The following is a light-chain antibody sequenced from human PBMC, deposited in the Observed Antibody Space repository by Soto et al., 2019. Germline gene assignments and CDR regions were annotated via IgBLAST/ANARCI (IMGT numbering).Light chain of an antibody. CDR1: SSDVGGYNY. CDR2: EVS. CDR3: SSYTSSSTPYV. Sequence: QSALTQPASVSGSPGQSITISCTGTSSDVGGYNYVSWYQQHPGKAPKLMIYEVSNRPSGVSNRFSGSKSGNTASLTISGLQAEDEADYDCSSYTSSSTPYVVGTGTKVTGL. V-gene: IGLV2-14*01. J-gene: IGLJ1*01.